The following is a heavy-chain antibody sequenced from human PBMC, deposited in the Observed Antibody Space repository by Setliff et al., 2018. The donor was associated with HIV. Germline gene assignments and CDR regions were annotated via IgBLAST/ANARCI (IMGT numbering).Heavy chain of an antibody. CDR1: GFTFSSYA. V-gene: IGHV3-23*01. J-gene: IGHJ4*02. Sequence: GGSLRLSCAASGFTFSSYAMSWVRQAPGKGLEWVSAISGSDGSTYYADSVKGRFTISRDNPKNTLYLQMNSLRAEDTAVYYCAKAFMIVVVKEFDYWGQGTLVTVSS. CDR2: ISGSDGST. CDR3: AKAFMIVVVKEFDY. D-gene: IGHD3-22*01.